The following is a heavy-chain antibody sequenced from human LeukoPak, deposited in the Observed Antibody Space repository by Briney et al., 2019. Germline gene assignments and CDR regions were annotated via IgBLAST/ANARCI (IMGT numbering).Heavy chain of an antibody. J-gene: IGHJ4*02. CDR3: AKGRGGTYYSWDY. Sequence: SGGSLRLSCAASGFTFSSYAMSWVRQAPGKGLEWVSAISGSGGSTDYAESVKGRFTISRDNSKNTLFLQMNSLRAEDTAVYYCAKGRGGTYYSWDYWGQGTLVTVSS. CDR1: GFTFSSYA. CDR2: ISGSGGST. D-gene: IGHD1-26*01. V-gene: IGHV3-23*01.